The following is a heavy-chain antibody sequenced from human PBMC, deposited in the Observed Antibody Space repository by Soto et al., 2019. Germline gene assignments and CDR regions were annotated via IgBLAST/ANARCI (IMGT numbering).Heavy chain of an antibody. J-gene: IGHJ5*02. V-gene: IGHV2-5*02. Sequence: QITLKESGPPLVKPTQTLTLTCTFSGFSLSTSGVGVGWIRQPPGKALEWLALIYWDDDKRYSPSLKSRLTITKDTSKNQVVLTMTNMDPVDTATYYCAHTRGVATAGINWFDPWGQGTLVTVSS. D-gene: IGHD5-18*01. CDR2: IYWDDDK. CDR1: GFSLSTSGVG. CDR3: AHTRGVATAGINWFDP.